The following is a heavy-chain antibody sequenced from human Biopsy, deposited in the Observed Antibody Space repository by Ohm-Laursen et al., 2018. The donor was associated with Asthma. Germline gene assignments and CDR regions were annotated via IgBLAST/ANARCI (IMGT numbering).Heavy chain of an antibody. D-gene: IGHD3-10*01. CDR1: GDAMSTSGSY. Sequence: SETLSLTCIVSGDAMSTSGSYWSWIRQPPGKGLEWLGYIYYTGSDNYNPPLKSRVTISVDTSKNQFSLRLNSVTAADTAVYYCARGPNYHGSGRAPIGMDVWGQGTTVTVSS. CDR2: IYYTGSD. J-gene: IGHJ6*02. V-gene: IGHV4-61*08. CDR3: ARGPNYHGSGRAPIGMDV.